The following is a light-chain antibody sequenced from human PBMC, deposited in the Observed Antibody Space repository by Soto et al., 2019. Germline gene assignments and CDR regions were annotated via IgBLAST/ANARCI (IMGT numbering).Light chain of an antibody. CDR1: SSDVGRYNY. CDR2: GVN. Sequence: QSALTQPRSVSGSPGQSVTISCTGTSSDVGRYNYVSWYQHHPGKAPKLMIYGVNERPSGVPDRFSGSKSGNTASLTISGLQAEDEADYHCCSHAGSYILVFGGGTKLTVL. J-gene: IGLJ3*02. V-gene: IGLV2-11*01. CDR3: CSHAGSYILV.